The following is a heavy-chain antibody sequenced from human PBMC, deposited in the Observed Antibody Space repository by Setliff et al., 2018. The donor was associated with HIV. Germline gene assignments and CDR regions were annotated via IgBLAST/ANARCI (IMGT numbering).Heavy chain of an antibody. J-gene: IGHJ3*02. CDR1: GGSISIYY. V-gene: IGHV4-4*07. CDR3: ARDRSGTSYAGDDAFDI. Sequence: SETLSLTCTVSGGSISIYYWSWIRQLPGEGLEWIGRISAGGYTYYNPSLQSRVTMSVGMSKNQFSLKLSSVTAADTAIYYCARDRSGTSYAGDDAFDIWDQGTMVTVSS. CDR2: ISAGGYT. D-gene: IGHD3-3*01.